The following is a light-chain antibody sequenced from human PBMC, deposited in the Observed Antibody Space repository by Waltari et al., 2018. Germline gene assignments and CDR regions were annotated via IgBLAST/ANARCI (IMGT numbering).Light chain of an antibody. CDR1: ALPKKS. CDR3: YSTDSSGYLKV. Sequence: SYELTQPPSVSVSPGQTARITCYGDALPKKSAFWYQQKSGQAPVLIIFEDSKRPSGIPERFSASSSGTMATFTITGAQVDDEADYYCYSTDSSGYLKVFGGGTKLTVL. J-gene: IGLJ2*01. V-gene: IGLV3-10*01. CDR2: EDS.